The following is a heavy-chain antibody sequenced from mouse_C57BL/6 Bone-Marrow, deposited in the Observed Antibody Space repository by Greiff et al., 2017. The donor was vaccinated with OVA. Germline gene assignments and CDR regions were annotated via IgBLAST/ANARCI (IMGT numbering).Heavy chain of an antibody. D-gene: IGHD2-1*01. CDR3: TRLLDAMDY. J-gene: IGHJ4*01. V-gene: IGHV5-9-1*02. CDR2: ISSGGDYI. CDR1: GFTFSSYD. Sequence: EVKLMESGEGLVKPGGSLKLSCAASGFTFSSYDMSWVRQTPEKRLEWVAYISSGGDYIYYADTVKGRFTISRDNARNTLYLQMSSLKSEDTAMYYCTRLLDAMDYWGQGTSVTVSS.